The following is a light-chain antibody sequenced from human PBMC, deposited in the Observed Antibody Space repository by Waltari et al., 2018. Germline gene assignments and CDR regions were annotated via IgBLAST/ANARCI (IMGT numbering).Light chain of an antibody. J-gene: IGLJ2*01. Sequence: SSELTQDPAVSVALGPTVRITCQGDSLGRYYASWYQQKPGQAPVLVIYGKNNRPSGIPDRFSGSSSGNTASLTITEAQAEDEADYYCNSRDSSGNHVVFGGGTKLTVL. CDR3: NSRDSSGNHVV. CDR2: GKN. V-gene: IGLV3-19*01. CDR1: SLGRYY.